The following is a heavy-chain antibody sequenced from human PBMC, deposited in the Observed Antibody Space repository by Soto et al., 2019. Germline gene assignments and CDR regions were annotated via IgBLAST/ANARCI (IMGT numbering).Heavy chain of an antibody. CDR3: AKELSPAYCSSTSCYPGGV. D-gene: IGHD2-2*01. CDR2: ISYDGSNK. J-gene: IGHJ6*02. Sequence: SLRLSCAASGFTFSSYGMHWVRQAPGKGLEWVAVISYDGSNKYYADSVKGRFTISRDNSKNTLYLQMNSLRAEDTAVYYCAKELSPAYCSSTSCYPGGVWGQGTTVTVSS. CDR1: GFTFSSYG. V-gene: IGHV3-30*18.